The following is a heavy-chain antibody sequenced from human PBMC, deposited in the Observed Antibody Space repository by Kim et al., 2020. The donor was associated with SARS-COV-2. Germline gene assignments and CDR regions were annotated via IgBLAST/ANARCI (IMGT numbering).Heavy chain of an antibody. Sequence: SETLSLTCTVSGGSISSSSYYWGWIRQPPGKGLEWIGSIYYSGSTYYNPSLKSRVTISVDTSKNQFSLKLSSVTAADTAVYYCARLDFWSGYFDYWGQGTLVTVSS. CDR2: IYYSGST. D-gene: IGHD3-3*01. CDR3: ARLDFWSGYFDY. V-gene: IGHV4-39*01. CDR1: GGSISSSSYY. J-gene: IGHJ4*02.